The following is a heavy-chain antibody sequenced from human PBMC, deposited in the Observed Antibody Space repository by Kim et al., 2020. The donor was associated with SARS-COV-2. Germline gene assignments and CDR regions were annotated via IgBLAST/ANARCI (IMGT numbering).Heavy chain of an antibody. V-gene: IGHV4-34*01. Sequence: SETLSLTCAVYGGSFSGYYWSWIRQPPGKGLEWIGEINHSGSTNYNPSLKSRVTISVDTSKNQFSLKLSSVTAADTAVYYCARGLGSIAGAGTLSFYYY. CDR1: GGSFSGYY. D-gene: IGHD6-19*01. J-gene: IGHJ6*01. CDR3: ARGLGSIAGAGTLSFYYY. CDR2: INHSGST.